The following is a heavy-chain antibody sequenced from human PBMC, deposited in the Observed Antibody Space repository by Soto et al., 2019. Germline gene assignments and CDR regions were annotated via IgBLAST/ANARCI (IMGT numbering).Heavy chain of an antibody. CDR1: GFTFSSYA. V-gene: IGHV3-30-3*01. CDR2: ISYDGSNK. Sequence: GGSLRLSCAASGFTFSSYAMHWVRQAPGKGLEWVAVISYDGSNKYYADSVKGRFTISRDNSKNTLYLQMNSLRAEDTAVYYCARENEGPFDYWGQRTLVTVSS. CDR3: ARENEGPFDY. J-gene: IGHJ4*02.